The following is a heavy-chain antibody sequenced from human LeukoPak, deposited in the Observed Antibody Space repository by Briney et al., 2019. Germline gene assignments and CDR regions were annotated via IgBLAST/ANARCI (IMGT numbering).Heavy chain of an antibody. V-gene: IGHV3-33*01. J-gene: IGHJ5*02. CDR2: IWYDGSNK. Sequence: GRSLRLSCAASGFTFSSYGMHWVRQAPGKGLEWVAVIWYDGSNKYYADSVKGRFTISRDNSKNTLYLQMNSLRAEDTAVYYCARGSGYIGWFDPWGQRTLVTVSS. CDR3: ARGSGYIGWFDP. CDR1: GFTFSSYG. D-gene: IGHD6-13*01.